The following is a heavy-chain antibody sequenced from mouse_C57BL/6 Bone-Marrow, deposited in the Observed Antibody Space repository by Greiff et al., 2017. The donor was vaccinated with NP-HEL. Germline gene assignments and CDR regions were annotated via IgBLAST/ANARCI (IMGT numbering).Heavy chain of an antibody. Sequence: EVQGVESGGGLVQPGGSLSLSCAASGFTFTDYYMRWVRQPPGKALEWLGFIRNKANGYTTEYSASVKGRFTISRDNSQSILYLQMNALRAEDSATYYCARYYYGSSYYAMDYWGQGTSVTVSS. CDR1: GFTFTDYY. CDR2: IRNKANGYTT. V-gene: IGHV7-3*01. CDR3: ARYYYGSSYYAMDY. J-gene: IGHJ4*01. D-gene: IGHD1-1*01.